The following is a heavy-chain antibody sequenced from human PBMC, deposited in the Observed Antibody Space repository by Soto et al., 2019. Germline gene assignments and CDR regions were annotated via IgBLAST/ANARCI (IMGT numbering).Heavy chain of an antibody. V-gene: IGHV4-30-2*01. J-gene: IGHJ4*02. CDR2: IYHSGST. CDR1: GGSISSGGYS. D-gene: IGHD6-13*01. CDR3: ARALGYSSSWGAPSLVDY. Sequence: QLQLQESGSGLVKPSQTLSLTCAVSGGSISSGGYSWSWIRQPPGKGLEWIGYIYHSGSTYYNPSLKSRVTISVDRSKNQFSLKLSSVTAADTAVYYCARALGYSSSWGAPSLVDYWGQGTLVTVSS.